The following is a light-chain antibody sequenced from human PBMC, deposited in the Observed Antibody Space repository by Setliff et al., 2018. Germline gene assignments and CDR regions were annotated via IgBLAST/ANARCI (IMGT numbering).Light chain of an antibody. CDR1: TSDIGAYNY. CDR2: DVS. V-gene: IGLV2-14*03. CDR3: SSYTSLSTRV. J-gene: IGLJ1*01. Sequence: QSALPQPASVSGSPGQSITISCTGSTSDIGAYNYVAWYQQHPGKAPKLMIYDVSVRPSGVSSRFSGSKSGNTASLTISGLQAEDEADYYCSSYTSLSTRVFGTGTKVTV.